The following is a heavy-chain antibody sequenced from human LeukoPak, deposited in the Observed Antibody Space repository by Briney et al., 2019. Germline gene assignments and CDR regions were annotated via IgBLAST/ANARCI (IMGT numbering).Heavy chain of an antibody. J-gene: IGHJ4*02. CDR2: LSGSGGST. V-gene: IGHV3-23*01. CDR3: TRDRWLWFGELWDPDH. Sequence: GGSLRLSCAASGFSFRNYAMSWVRQAPGKGLEWVSSLSGSGGSTYYADSVKGRFTISRDNSKNTLYLQMNSLKTEDTAVYYCTRDRWLWFGELWDPDHWGQGTLVTVSS. CDR1: GFSFRNYA. D-gene: IGHD3-10*01.